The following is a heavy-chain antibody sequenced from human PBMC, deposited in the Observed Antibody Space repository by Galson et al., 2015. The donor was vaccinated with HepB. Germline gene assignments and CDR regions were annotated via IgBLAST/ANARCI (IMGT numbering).Heavy chain of an antibody. D-gene: IGHD6-13*01. V-gene: IGHV1-3*04. CDR2: INTGNGNT. CDR1: GYTFTSNF. CDR3: ARGVGSSWFDP. Sequence: SVKVSCKASGYTFTSNFMHWVRQAPGQRLEWMGWINTGNGNTKYSQKFQGRVSITRDTSATTHHMELSSLKSEDTAVYYCARGVGSSWFDPWGQGTLVTVSS. J-gene: IGHJ5*02.